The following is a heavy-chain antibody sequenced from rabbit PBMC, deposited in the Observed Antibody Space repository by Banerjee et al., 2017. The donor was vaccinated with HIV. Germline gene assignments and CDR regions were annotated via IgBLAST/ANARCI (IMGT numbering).Heavy chain of an antibody. Sequence: QEQVEESGGDLVKPEGSLTLTCTASGFSFSSSYWICWVRQAPGKGLEWIGCIYTGSGNTYYASWAKGRFTISKTSSTTMTLQMTSLTAADTATYFCARRDSSYFYFNLWGPGTLVTVS. J-gene: IGHJ4*01. CDR2: IYTGSGNT. D-gene: IGHD8-1*01. CDR3: ARRDSSYFYFNL. CDR1: GFSFSSSYW. V-gene: IGHV1S45*01.